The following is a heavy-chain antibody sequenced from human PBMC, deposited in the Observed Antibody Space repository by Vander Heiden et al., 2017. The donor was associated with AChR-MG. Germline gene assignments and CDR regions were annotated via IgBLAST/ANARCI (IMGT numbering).Heavy chain of an antibody. CDR1: GGPFSSYA. V-gene: IGHV1-69*01. CDR2: IIPIFGTA. Sequence: QVQLVQSGAEVKKPGSSVKVSCKASGGPFSSYAISWVRQAPGQGLEWMGGIIPIFGTANYAQKCQGRVTITADESTSTAYMELSSLRSEDTAVYYCAREKRWSGHNWFDPWGQGTLVTVSS. CDR3: AREKRWSGHNWFDP. D-gene: IGHD2-15*01. J-gene: IGHJ5*02.